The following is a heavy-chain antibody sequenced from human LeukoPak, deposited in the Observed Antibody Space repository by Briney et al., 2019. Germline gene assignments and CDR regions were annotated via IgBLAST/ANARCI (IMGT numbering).Heavy chain of an antibody. CDR3: AGGPPLDTAMAPYYYYYMDV. V-gene: IGHV4-4*07. Sequence: SETLSLTCTVSGGSLSSYYWSWIRQPAGKGLEWIGRIYTSGRTNYNPYLKNRVTMSVGTTKNQFSLKLSSVTAADTAVYYCAGGPPLDTAMAPYYYYYMDVWGKGTTVTVSS. D-gene: IGHD5-18*01. J-gene: IGHJ6*03. CDR1: GGSLSSYY. CDR2: IYTSGRT.